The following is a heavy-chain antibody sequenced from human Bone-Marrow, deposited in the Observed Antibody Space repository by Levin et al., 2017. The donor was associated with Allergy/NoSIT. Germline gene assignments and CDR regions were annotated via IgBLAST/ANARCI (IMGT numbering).Heavy chain of an antibody. J-gene: IGHJ4*02. CDR3: AKEAGGYRDYFDS. D-gene: IGHD2-8*02. Sequence: GESLKISCASSDFSFSSQSMSWVRQAPGRGLEWVAGISGTGANTFYADSVRGRFTISRDNSKDTLFLQMHSLRAEDTAVYFCAKEAGGYRDYFDSWGQGTLVTVSS. V-gene: IGHV3-23*01. CDR1: DFSFSSQS. CDR2: ISGTGANT.